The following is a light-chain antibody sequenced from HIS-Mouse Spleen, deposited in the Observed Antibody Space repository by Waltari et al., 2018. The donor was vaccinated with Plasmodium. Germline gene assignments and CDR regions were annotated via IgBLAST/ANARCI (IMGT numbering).Light chain of an antibody. CDR2: GAS. CDR1: QSVSSN. J-gene: IGKJ2*01. CDR3: QQYNNWPPMYT. Sequence: TLSVSPGERATLSCRASQSVSSNLAWYQQKPGQAPRLLIYGASTRATGIPARFSGSGSGTEFTLTISSLQSEDFAVYYCQQYNNWPPMYTFGQGTKLEIK. V-gene: IGKV3-15*01.